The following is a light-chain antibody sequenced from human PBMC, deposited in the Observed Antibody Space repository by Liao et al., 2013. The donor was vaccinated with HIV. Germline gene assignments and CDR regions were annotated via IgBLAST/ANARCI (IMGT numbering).Light chain of an antibody. J-gene: IGLJ1*01. V-gene: IGLV3-1*01. CDR1: KLGDEY. CDR3: QVWHSISDRYF. CDR2: QDT. Sequence: SYELTQPPSVSVSPGQTASITCSGDKLGDEYASWYQQKPGQSPVLVIYQDTRRPSGIPERFSGSNSGNTATLTISGTQAMDEADYYCQVWHSISDRYFFGPGTEVAVL.